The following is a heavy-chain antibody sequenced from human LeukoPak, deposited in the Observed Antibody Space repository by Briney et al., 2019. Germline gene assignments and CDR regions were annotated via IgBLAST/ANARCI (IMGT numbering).Heavy chain of an antibody. CDR1: GLSISNSW. Sequence: GGSLRLSREASGLSISNSWMAWVRRAPGKGLEWVANIKEDGSAKFYVDSVKGRFTISRDNAKNSLSLQMNSLRVEDTAVYYCATALDAPAGPDWGQGTLVTVSS. J-gene: IGHJ4*02. D-gene: IGHD6-13*01. V-gene: IGHV3-7*01. CDR3: ATALDAPAGPD. CDR2: IKEDGSAK.